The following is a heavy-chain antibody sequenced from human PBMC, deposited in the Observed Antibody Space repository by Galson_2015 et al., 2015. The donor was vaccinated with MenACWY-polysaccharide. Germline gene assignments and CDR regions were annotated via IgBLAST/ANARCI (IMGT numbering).Heavy chain of an antibody. Sequence: ETLSLTCTVSGASLSSGSYYWAWVRQPPGKGLEWIGSIYNYASTYYNPSLKSRVTISVDTSKNQFSLKLSSVTAADTAVYYCARVEKYSGSYYILHWGQGTLVTVSS. CDR1: GASLSSGSYY. J-gene: IGHJ4*02. V-gene: IGHV4-39*07. CDR3: ARVEKYSGSYYILH. D-gene: IGHD1-26*01. CDR2: IYNYAST.